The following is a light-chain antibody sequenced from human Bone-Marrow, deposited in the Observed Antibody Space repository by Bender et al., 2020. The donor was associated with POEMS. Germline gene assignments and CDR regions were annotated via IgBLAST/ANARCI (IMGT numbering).Light chain of an antibody. V-gene: IGLV1-40*01. J-gene: IGLJ3*02. CDR3: QAYENSLGGWV. CDR2: GYN. Sequence: QSVLTQPPSVSWAPGQRVTISCTWSSSNTGSGYDINWYQHLPGAAPKLLIYGYNNRPSGVPDRFSRSQSGHSASLAITGIQGEDEGDYYWQAYENSLGGWVFGGGTKLTVL. CDR1: SSNTGSGYD.